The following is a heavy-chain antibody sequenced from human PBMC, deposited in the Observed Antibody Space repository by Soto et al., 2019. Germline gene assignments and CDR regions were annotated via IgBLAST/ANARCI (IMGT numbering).Heavy chain of an antibody. D-gene: IGHD6-6*01. J-gene: IGHJ4*02. Sequence: EVQLVESGGDLVKPGGTLRVSCAASGITFSNVWMTWVRQAPGKGLEWVGRIKSKTDGGTTDYGAPVRGRFTISRDDSKNTLYLQMNSLKTEDTAVYYCTTGRFSSSLYFDSWGQGTLVTVSS. CDR3: TTGRFSSSLYFDS. V-gene: IGHV3-15*01. CDR2: IKSKTDGGTT. CDR1: GITFSNVW.